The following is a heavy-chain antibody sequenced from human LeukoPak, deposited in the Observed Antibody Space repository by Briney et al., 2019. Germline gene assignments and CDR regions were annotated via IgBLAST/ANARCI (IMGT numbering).Heavy chain of an antibody. CDR2: FIPVFGIA. CDR1: GGTFTSYA. Sequence: SVKVSCKASGGTFTSYAISWVRQAPGQGLEWMGRFIPVFGIANNAQKFQGRVTITADKSTSTAYMELSSLRSADTAVYYCASTLYYNDNTGYYFSMDVWGQGTTVTVSS. D-gene: IGHD3-22*01. CDR3: ASTLYYNDNTGYYFSMDV. J-gene: IGHJ6*02. V-gene: IGHV1-69*04.